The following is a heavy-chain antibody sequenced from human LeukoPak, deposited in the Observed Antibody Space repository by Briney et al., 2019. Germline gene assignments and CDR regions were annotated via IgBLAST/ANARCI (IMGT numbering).Heavy chain of an antibody. CDR3: ARSFGYGVDAFDI. Sequence: GGSLRLSCAASGFTFSTYAMTWVRPTPGKGLEWVSSISGSGASTYYADSVKGRFTISRDNSKNTLYLQMNSLRAEDTAVYYCARSFGYGVDAFDIWGQGTMVTVSS. CDR2: ISGSGAST. CDR1: GFTFSTYA. J-gene: IGHJ3*02. V-gene: IGHV3-23*01. D-gene: IGHD5-18*01.